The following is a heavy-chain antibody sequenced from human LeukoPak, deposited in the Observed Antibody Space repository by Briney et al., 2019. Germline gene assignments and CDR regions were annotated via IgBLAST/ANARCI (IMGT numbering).Heavy chain of an antibody. J-gene: IGHJ4*02. CDR1: GFTFSSYA. Sequence: GGSLRLSCAASGFTFSSYAMSWVRQAPGKGLEWVSAISGSGGSTYYADSVKGRFTISRDNSKNTLYLQMNSLRAEDMAVYYCAKDRPGRIAVAAIFDYWGQGTQVTVSS. D-gene: IGHD6-19*01. CDR2: ISGSGGST. CDR3: AKDRPGRIAVAAIFDY. V-gene: IGHV3-23*01.